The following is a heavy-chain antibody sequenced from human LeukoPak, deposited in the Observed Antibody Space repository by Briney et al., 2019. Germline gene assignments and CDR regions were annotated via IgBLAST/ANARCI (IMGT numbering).Heavy chain of an antibody. CDR1: GGSISSSY. J-gene: IGHJ4*02. Sequence: PSETLSLTCTVPGGSISSSYWSWIRQPPRKGLEWIGYIYYSGSTNYNPSFKSRVTISVDTSKNQFSLKLTSVTAAYTAVYYCARGVWIYSYWGQGTPVTVS. CDR2: IYYSGST. V-gene: IGHV4-59*08. D-gene: IGHD5-12*01. CDR3: ARGVWIYSY.